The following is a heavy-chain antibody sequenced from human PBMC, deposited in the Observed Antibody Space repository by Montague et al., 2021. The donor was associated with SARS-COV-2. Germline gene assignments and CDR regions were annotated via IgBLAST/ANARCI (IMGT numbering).Heavy chain of an antibody. CDR3: AKDLEYCSGGSCYSPYYFDY. CDR1: GFPFSSYA. V-gene: IGHV3-23*01. CDR2: ISDSGGST. J-gene: IGHJ4*02. D-gene: IGHD2-15*01. Sequence: FRRLSCAASGFPFSSYAMSWVRQAPGKGLEWVSAISDSGGSTYYADSVKGRFTISRDNSKNTLYLQMNSLRAEDTAVYYCAKDLEYCSGGSCYSPYYFDYWGQGTLVTVS.